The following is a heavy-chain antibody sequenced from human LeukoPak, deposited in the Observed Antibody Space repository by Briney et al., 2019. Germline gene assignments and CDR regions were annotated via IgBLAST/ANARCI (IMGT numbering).Heavy chain of an antibody. V-gene: IGHV3-21*01. D-gene: IGHD6-13*01. CDR1: GFTFSSYS. CDR2: ISSSSSYI. CDR3: ASPGQQLRGANAFDI. J-gene: IGHJ3*02. Sequence: SGGSLRLSCAASGFTFSSYSMNWVRQAPGKGLERVSSISSSSSYIYYADSVKGRFTISRDNAKNSLYLQMNSLRAEDTAVYYCASPGQQLRGANAFDIWGQGTMVTVSS.